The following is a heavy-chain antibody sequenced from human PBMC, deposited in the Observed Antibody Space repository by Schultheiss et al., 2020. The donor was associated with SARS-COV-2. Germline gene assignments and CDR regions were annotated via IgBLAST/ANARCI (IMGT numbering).Heavy chain of an antibody. CDR1: GGTFSSYA. CDR2: IIPIFGTA. J-gene: IGHJ6*02. Sequence: SVKVSCKASGGTFSSYAISWVRQAPGQGLEWMGGIIPIFGTANYAQKFQGRLTITADESTSTAYMELSSLRSEDTAVYYCTRMDIVATMAYGMDVWGQGTTVTVSS. CDR3: TRMDIVATMAYGMDV. D-gene: IGHD5-12*01. V-gene: IGHV1-69*13.